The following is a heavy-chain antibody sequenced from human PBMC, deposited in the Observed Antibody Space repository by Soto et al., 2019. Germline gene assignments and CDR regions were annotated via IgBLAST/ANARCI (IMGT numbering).Heavy chain of an antibody. D-gene: IGHD2-2*01. CDR1: GYSFTSYW. CDR2: IYPGDSDT. V-gene: IGHV5-51*01. J-gene: IGHJ6*03. Sequence: GESLKISCKGSGYSFTSYWIGWVRQMPGKGLEWMGIIYPGDSDTRYSPSFQGQVTISADKSISTAYLQWSSLKASDTAMYYCARIYCSSTSCYYDYYYMDVWGKGTTVTVSS. CDR3: ARIYCSSTSCYYDYYYMDV.